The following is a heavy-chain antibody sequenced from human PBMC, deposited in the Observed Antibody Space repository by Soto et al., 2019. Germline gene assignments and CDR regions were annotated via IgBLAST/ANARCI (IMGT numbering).Heavy chain of an antibody. Sequence: LRLSCAASGFTVSSYSMNWVRQAPGKGLEWVSYISSSSNTIYHADSVKGRFTISRDNAKNALYLQMNSLRDEDTAVYYCARDRGYYGSGSYYFDSWGQGTLVTVSS. CDR1: GFTVSSYS. D-gene: IGHD3-10*01. V-gene: IGHV3-48*02. CDR3: ARDRGYYGSGSYYFDS. J-gene: IGHJ4*02. CDR2: ISSSSNTI.